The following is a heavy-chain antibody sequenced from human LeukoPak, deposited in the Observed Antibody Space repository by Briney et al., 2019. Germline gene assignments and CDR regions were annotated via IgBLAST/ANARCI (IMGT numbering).Heavy chain of an antibody. CDR2: INPNSGGT. CDR3: ARMGVYSSSRLDY. V-gene: IGHV1-2*02. D-gene: IGHD6-13*01. J-gene: IGHJ4*02. Sequence: ASVKVSCKASGYTFTGYYMHWVRQAPGQGLEWMGWINPNSGGTNYAQKFQGRVTMTRDTSISTAYMELSRLRSDDTAVYYCARMGVYSSSRLDYWGQGTLVTVSS. CDR1: GYTFTGYY.